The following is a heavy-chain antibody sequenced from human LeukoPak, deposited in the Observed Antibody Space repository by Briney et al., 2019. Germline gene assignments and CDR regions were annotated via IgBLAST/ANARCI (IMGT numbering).Heavy chain of an antibody. V-gene: IGHV1-2*02. D-gene: IGHD4/OR15-4a*01. CDR1: GYTFSGYY. J-gene: IGHJ4*02. CDR2: INPKSGGT. Sequence: ASVKVSCKASGYTFSGYYMHWVRQAPGQGLEYMGWINPKSGGTKYAQKFQGRVTMTRDMSTSTVYMELSSLRSEDTAVYYCARRAGAYSHPYDYWGQGTLVTVSS. CDR3: ARRAGAYSHPYDY.